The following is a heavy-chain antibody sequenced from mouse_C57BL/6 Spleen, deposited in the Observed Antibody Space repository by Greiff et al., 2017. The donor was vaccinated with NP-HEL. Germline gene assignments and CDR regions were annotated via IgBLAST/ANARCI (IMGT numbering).Heavy chain of an antibody. Sequence: EVQLVESGGGLVQPKGSLKLSCAASGFSFNTYAMNWVRQAPGKGLEWVARIRSKSNNYATYYADSVKDRFTISRDDSESMLYLQMNNLKTEDTAMYYCVRHKGSSYEYYFDYWGQGTTLTVSS. CDR1: GFSFNTYA. V-gene: IGHV10-1*01. CDR3: VRHKGSSYEYYFDY. CDR2: IRSKSNNYAT. J-gene: IGHJ2*01. D-gene: IGHD1-1*01.